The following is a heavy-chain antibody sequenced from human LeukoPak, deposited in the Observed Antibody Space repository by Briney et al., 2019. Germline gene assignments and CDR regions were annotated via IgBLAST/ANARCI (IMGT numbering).Heavy chain of an antibody. J-gene: IGHJ4*02. CDR2: INPNSGGT. CDR3: ARGIAGGHDY. CDR1: GYTFTGYY. Sequence: ASVKVSCKASGYTFTGYYMHWVRQAPGQGLEWMGWINPNSGGTNYAQKVQGRVTMTRDTSISTAYMELSSLRSDDTAVYYCARGIAGGHDYWGQGTLVTVSS. D-gene: IGHD6-13*01. V-gene: IGHV1-2*02.